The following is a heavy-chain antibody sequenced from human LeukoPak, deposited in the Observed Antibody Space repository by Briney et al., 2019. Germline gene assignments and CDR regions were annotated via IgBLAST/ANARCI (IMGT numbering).Heavy chain of an antibody. CDR1: GFTFSSYA. CDR2: ISGSGGST. Sequence: GGSLRLSCAASGFTFSSYAMSWVRQAPGKGLEWVAAISGSGGSTYYADSVKGRFTISRDNSKNTLYLQMNSLRAEDTAVYYPYYYDSSGYSDFDYWGQGTLVTVSS. CDR3: YYYDSSGYSDFDY. V-gene: IGHV3-23*01. J-gene: IGHJ4*02. D-gene: IGHD3-22*01.